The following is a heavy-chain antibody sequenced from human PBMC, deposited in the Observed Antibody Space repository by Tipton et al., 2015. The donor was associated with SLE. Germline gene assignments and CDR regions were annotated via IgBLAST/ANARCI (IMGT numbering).Heavy chain of an antibody. D-gene: IGHD1-20*01. CDR1: GFTVNGDY. V-gene: IGHV3-53*05. CDR3: AIDNWKERAIDS. J-gene: IGHJ4*02. Sequence: SLRLSCAGSGFTVNGDYMTWVRQAPGKGLEWVSVIYSATSIYYADSVEGRFTISRDISKNTLYLQMNNLRAEDTAIYYCAIDNWKERAIDSWGQGTLVTVSS. CDR2: IYSATSI.